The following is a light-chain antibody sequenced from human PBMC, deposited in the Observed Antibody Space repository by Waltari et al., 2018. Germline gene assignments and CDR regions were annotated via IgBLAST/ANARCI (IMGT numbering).Light chain of an antibody. J-gene: IGLJ3*02. CDR3: CSYAGRYTWV. CDR1: SSDVGGYNH. CDR2: EVS. Sequence: QSALTQPRPVSGSRGQSVTLSCTGTSSDVGGYNHVSWFQQHPGKAPKLMIHEVSKRPSGVPDRFSGSKSGNTASLTISGLQADDETDYYCCSYAGRYTWVFGGGTKLTVL. V-gene: IGLV2-11*01.